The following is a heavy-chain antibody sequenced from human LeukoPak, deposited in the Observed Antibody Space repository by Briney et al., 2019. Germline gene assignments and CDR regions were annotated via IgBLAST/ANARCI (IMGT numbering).Heavy chain of an antibody. CDR1: GGSISSYY. D-gene: IGHD3-22*01. Sequence: SETLSLTCTVSGGSISSYYWSWIRQPPGKGLEWIGEINHSGSTNYNPSLKSRVTISVDTSKNQFSLKLSSVTAADTAVYYCARGRRGYYYDSSGPAKALDYWGQGTLVTVSS. CDR3: ARGRRGYYYDSSGPAKALDY. V-gene: IGHV4-34*01. CDR2: INHSGST. J-gene: IGHJ4*02.